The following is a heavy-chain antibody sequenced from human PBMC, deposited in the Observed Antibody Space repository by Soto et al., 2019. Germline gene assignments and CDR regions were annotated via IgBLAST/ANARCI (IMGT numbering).Heavy chain of an antibody. J-gene: IGHJ3*02. CDR2: INHSGST. CDR3: ARVASTLNDAFDI. CDR1: GGSFSGYY. V-gene: IGHV4-34*01. Sequence: SETLSLTCAVYGGSFSGYYWSWIRQPPGKGLEWIGEINHSGSTNYNPSLKSRVTISVDTSKNQFSLKLSSVTAADTAVYYCARVASTLNDAFDIWGQGTMVTVSS. D-gene: IGHD5-12*01.